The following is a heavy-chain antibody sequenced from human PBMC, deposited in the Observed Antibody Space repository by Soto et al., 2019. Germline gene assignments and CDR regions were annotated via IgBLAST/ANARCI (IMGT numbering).Heavy chain of an antibody. CDR2: ITPSGGST. V-gene: IGHV1-46*03. J-gene: IGHJ6*03. Sequence: GASVKVSCKASGYTFTDYYIHWVRQAPGQGLEWMGIITPSGGSTTYARKFQGRVTMTRDTSTTTVYMELSSLRSEDTAMYYCARSKYMDVWGKGTTVTVSS. CDR1: GYTFTDYY. CDR3: ARSKYMDV.